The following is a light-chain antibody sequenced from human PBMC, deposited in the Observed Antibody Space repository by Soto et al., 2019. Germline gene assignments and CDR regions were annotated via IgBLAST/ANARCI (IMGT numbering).Light chain of an antibody. Sequence: DIVLTQSPGTLSLSPGERATLSCRASQSVSSYLAWYQQKPGQAPRLLTYDASNRATGIPARFSGSGSGTDFTLTISSLEPEDFAVYYCQQRSNWPPITFGQGTRLEIK. V-gene: IGKV3-11*01. CDR1: QSVSSY. J-gene: IGKJ5*01. CDR3: QQRSNWPPIT. CDR2: DAS.